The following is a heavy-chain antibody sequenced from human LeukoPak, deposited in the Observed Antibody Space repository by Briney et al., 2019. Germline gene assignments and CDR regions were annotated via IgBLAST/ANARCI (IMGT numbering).Heavy chain of an antibody. CDR3: ARVDTAMVIDY. CDR2: IIPILGIA. J-gene: IGHJ4*02. V-gene: IGHV1-69*04. Sequence: SVKVSCKASGGTFSSYAISWVRQAPGQGLEWMGRIIPILGIANYAQKFQGRVTITADKSTSAAYMELSSMRSEDTAVYYCARVDTAMVIDYWGQGTLVTVSS. CDR1: GGTFSSYA. D-gene: IGHD5-18*01.